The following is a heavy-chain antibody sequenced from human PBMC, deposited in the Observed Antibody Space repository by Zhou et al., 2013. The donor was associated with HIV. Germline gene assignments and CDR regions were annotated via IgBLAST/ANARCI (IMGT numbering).Heavy chain of an antibody. CDR2: VRPYNGDT. D-gene: IGHD7-27*01. J-gene: IGHJ4*02. V-gene: IGHV1-18*01. CDR3: ARGPTGGRSYLDF. Sequence: QVQLMQSDSEVKKPGASVKVSCRVSGYIFNQYGLHWVRQAPGQRPEWMGWVRPYNGDTNYSEKFQGRVTMKKDTNTNTAYLELRSLTSDDTALYFCARGPTGGRSYLDFWGQGTQVYVSS. CDR1: GYIFNQYG.